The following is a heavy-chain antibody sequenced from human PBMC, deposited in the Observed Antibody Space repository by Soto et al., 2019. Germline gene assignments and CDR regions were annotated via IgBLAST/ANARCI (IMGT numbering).Heavy chain of an antibody. CDR2: IKSKVDGGTA. Sequence: GGSLRLSCEASGFTFSNAWMNWVLQGPGKGLEWLGRIKSKVDGGTADYVAATKGRFSISRDDLKNMLYLQMNSLKPDDTAVYYCTTLSYLYYDGMDVWGQGTTVTVSS. J-gene: IGHJ6*02. D-gene: IGHD2-2*01. CDR1: GFTFSNAW. V-gene: IGHV3-15*01. CDR3: TTLSYLYYDGMDV.